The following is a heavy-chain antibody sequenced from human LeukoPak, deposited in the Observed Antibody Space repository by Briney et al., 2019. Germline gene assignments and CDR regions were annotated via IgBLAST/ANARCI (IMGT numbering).Heavy chain of an antibody. CDR2: INHSGST. D-gene: IGHD6-19*01. Sequence: SETLSLTCAVYGGSFSGYYWSWIRQPPGKGLEWIGEINHSGSTNYNPSLKSRVTISVDTSKNQFSLKLSSATAADTAVYYCARGRRIAVMDYWGQGTLVTVSS. V-gene: IGHV4-34*01. J-gene: IGHJ4*02. CDR3: ARGRRIAVMDY. CDR1: GGSFSGYY.